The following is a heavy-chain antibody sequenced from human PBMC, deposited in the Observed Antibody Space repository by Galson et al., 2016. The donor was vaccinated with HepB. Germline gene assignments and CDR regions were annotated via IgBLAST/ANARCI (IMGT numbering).Heavy chain of an antibody. J-gene: IGHJ4*02. Sequence: SLRLSCAASEFTFSIYAMYWVRQAPGKGLEWVSTIAHNEDITHYADSVKGRFTISRDRSKNMMYLQMNSLGVNDAAVDYCASRKGRMTGLDYWRQGNLGTVSS. CDR2: IAHNEDIT. CDR1: EFTFSIYA. CDR3: ASRKGRMTGLDY. D-gene: IGHD1-14*01. V-gene: IGHV3-23*01.